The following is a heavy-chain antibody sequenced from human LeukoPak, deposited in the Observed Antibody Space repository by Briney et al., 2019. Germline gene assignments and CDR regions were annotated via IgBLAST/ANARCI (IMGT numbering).Heavy chain of an antibody. Sequence: GGSLRLSCAASGFTFSSYSMNWVRQAPGKGLEWVSSISSSSSYIYYADSVKGRFTISRDNAKNSLYLQMNSLRAEDTAVYYCARGHPYYDFWSGYRNNSFDPWGQGTLVTVSS. CDR2: ISSSSSYI. J-gene: IGHJ5*02. CDR3: ARGHPYYDFWSGYRNNSFDP. V-gene: IGHV3-21*01. D-gene: IGHD3-3*01. CDR1: GFTFSSYS.